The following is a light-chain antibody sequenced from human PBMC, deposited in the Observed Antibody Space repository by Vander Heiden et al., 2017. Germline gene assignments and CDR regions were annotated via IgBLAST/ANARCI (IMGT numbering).Light chain of an antibody. CDR1: SSSIGSNT. Sequence: QSVLTQPPSASGTPGQRVAISCSGCSSSIGSNTVNWYQQLPGAAPKLLMFSNDQRPSGVPDRFSGSKSGTSASLAISGLQSEDEADYYCASWDDSLNGYVFGTGTKVTVL. V-gene: IGLV1-44*01. CDR3: ASWDDSLNGYV. CDR2: SND. J-gene: IGLJ1*01.